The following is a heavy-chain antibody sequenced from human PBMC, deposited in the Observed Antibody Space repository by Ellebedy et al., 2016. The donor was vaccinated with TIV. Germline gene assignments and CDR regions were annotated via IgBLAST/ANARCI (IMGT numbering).Heavy chain of an antibody. J-gene: IGHJ2*01. CDR1: GYTFTGYY. V-gene: IGHV1-2*04. CDR2: INPNSGGT. CDR3: ARDNGYSYGHWYFDL. Sequence: AASVKVSCKASGYTFTGYYMHWVRQAPGQGLEWIGWINPNSGGTNYAQKFQGWVTMTRDTSISTAYMELSRLRSDDTAVYYCARDNGYSYGHWYFDLWGRGTLVTVSS. D-gene: IGHD5-18*01.